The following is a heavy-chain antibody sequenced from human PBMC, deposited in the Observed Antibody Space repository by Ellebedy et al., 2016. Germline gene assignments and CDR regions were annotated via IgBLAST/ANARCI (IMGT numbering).Heavy chain of an antibody. CDR3: ATDRARVTIFGTGFGN. D-gene: IGHD3-3*01. J-gene: IGHJ4*02. V-gene: IGHV3-33*08. Sequence: GGSLRLSXAASGFSFDDYAMHWVRQAPGKSPEWVAVIWDDSSNRYYTDSVKGRFTISRDNSKNILYLQMSSLSVDDSAVYFCATDRARVTIFGTGFGNWGQGTLATVSS. CDR1: GFSFDDYA. CDR2: IWDDSSNR.